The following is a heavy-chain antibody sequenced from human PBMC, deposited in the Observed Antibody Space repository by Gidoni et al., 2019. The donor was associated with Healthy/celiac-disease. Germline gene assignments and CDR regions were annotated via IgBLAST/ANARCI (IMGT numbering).Heavy chain of an antibody. CDR3: TINNYYDSSGYPPDAFDI. CDR2: SRSKANSYAT. CDR1: GFTFSGSA. J-gene: IGHJ3*02. D-gene: IGHD3-22*01. V-gene: IGHV3-73*01. Sequence: EVQLVESGGGLVQPGGSLKLSCAASGFTFSGSAIHWVRQASGKGLEWVGRSRSKANSYATAYAASVKGRFTISRDDSKNTAYLQMNSLKTEDTAVYYCTINNYYDSSGYPPDAFDIWGQGTMVTVSS.